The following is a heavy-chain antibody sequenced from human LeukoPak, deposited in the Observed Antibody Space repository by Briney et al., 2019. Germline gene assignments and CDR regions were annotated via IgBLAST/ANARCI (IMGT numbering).Heavy chain of an antibody. CDR2: INHSGST. J-gene: IGHJ4*02. CDR3: ARVPSVPYSHGRAVFDY. V-gene: IGHV4-34*01. D-gene: IGHD5-18*01. Sequence: SETPSLTCAVYGGSFSGDYWSWIRQPPGKGLEWIGEINHSGSTNYSPSLKSRVTISVDTSKNQFSLKLSSVTAADTAVYYCARVPSVPYSHGRAVFDYWGQGTLVTVSS. CDR1: GGSFSGDY.